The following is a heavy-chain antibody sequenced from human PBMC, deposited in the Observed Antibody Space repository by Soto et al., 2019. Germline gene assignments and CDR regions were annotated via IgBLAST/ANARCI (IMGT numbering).Heavy chain of an antibody. CDR3: ARESLGPTNPRSFDY. D-gene: IGHD3-3*01. CDR1: GFTFSSYG. CDR2: IWYDGSNK. Sequence: GGSLRLSCAASGFTFSSYGMHWVRQAPGKGLEWVAVIWYDGSNKYYADSVKGRFTISRDNSKNTLYLQMNSLRAEDTAVYYCARESLGPTNPRSFDYWGQGTLVTVFS. J-gene: IGHJ4*02. V-gene: IGHV3-33*01.